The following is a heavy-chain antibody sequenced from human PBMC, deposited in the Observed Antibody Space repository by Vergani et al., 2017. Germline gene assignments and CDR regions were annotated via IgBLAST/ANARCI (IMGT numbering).Heavy chain of an antibody. V-gene: IGHV1-18*01. CDR3: AREGNYYDSTGFGPGGSFD. J-gene: IGHJ4*02. CDR2: ISAYNGNT. Sequence: QVQLVQSGAEVKKPGASVKVSCKASRYPFSRYGISWVRQAPGQGLEWMGWISAYNGNTNYPEKFQGRLTMTTDTSTRTAYMELRSLRSDDTAVYYCAREGNYYDSTGFGPGGSFDWGPGTLVTVSS. D-gene: IGHD3-22*01. CDR1: RYPFSRYG.